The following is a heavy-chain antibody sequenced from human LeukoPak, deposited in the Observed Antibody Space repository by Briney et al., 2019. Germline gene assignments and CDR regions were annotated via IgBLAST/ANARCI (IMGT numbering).Heavy chain of an antibody. CDR2: IWYDGTNK. V-gene: IGHV3-33*01. CDR3: ARDRYYYDNSGSLDY. D-gene: IGHD3-22*01. J-gene: IGHJ4*02. CDR1: GFIISSYG. Sequence: GRSLRLSCAASGFIISSYGMHWVRQAPGKGLEWVAVIWYDGTNKYYADSVKGRFTISRDNSKNTLYLQMNSLRAEDTAVYYCARDRYYYDNSGSLDYWGQGTLVTVSS.